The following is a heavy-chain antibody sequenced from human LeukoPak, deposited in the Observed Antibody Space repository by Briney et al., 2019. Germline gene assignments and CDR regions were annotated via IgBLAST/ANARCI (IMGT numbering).Heavy chain of an antibody. D-gene: IGHD5-12*01. CDR1: GGTFSSYA. J-gene: IGHJ3*02. CDR3: ARDGHSGYDRQNDAFDI. CDR2: IIPIFGTA. V-gene: IGHV1-69*13. Sequence: ASVKVSCKASGGTFSSYAISWVRQAPGQGLEWMGGIIPIFGTANYAQKFQGRVTITADESTSTAYMELSSLRSEDTAVYYCARDGHSGYDRQNDAFDIWGQGTMVTVSS.